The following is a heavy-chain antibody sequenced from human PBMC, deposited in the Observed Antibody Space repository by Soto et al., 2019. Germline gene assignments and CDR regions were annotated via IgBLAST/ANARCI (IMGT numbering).Heavy chain of an antibody. V-gene: IGHV3-30-3*01. J-gene: IGHJ4*02. CDR3: ARDWGYELPPYHFDS. CDR2: MSYDGGNQ. Sequence: GGSLRLSCAASGFIFSNYAMHWVRQAPGKGLEWVAVMSYDGGNQMYADPVKGRFTISRDNSENTLYLQMKSLRPEDTAIYYCARDWGYELPPYHFDSWGQGTLVTVSS. D-gene: IGHD2-2*01. CDR1: GFIFSNYA.